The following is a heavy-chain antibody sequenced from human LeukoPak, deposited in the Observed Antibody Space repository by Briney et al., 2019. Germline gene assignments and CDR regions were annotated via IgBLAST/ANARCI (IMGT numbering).Heavy chain of an antibody. D-gene: IGHD4-23*01. CDR3: ARGWLAETTVVTPYNY. V-gene: IGHV1-69*01. Sequence: SVTVSCKASGGSFSCNAINWVRQAPGQGLEWMGGIIPIFGTANYAQKFQDRVTITAAESMSTVYMELSSLRSEDTAVYYCARGWLAETTVVTPYNYWGQGTLVTVSS. CDR1: GGSFSCNA. J-gene: IGHJ4*02. CDR2: IIPIFGTA.